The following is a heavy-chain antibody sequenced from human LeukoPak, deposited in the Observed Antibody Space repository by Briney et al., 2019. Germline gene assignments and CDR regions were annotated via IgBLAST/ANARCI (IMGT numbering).Heavy chain of an antibody. CDR3: ARQYSSSSESYFAY. CDR2: IYYSSTT. CDR1: GGSISSSSYY. D-gene: IGHD6-6*01. V-gene: IGHV4-39*01. Sequence: PSETLSLTCTVPGGSISSSSYYWGWFRQPPGKGLEWIGSIYYSSTTYYNPSLKSRVTISVDTSKNQFSLKLTSVTAADTAVYYCARQYSSSSESYFAYLRQGTLVTVSS. J-gene: IGHJ4*02.